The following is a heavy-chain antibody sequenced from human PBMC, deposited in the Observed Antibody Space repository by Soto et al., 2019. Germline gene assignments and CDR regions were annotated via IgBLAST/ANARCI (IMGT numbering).Heavy chain of an antibody. D-gene: IGHD2-21*02. J-gene: IGHJ3*02. CDR1: GGTFSSYA. CDR3: ASDVSGDWEAFDM. Sequence: QVQLVPSGAEVKKPGSSVKVSCKASGGTFSSYAISWVRQAPGQGLEWMGGIIPIFGTANYAQKFQGRVTITADESTSRADMELRSLRSEDTGVYYGASDVSGDWEAFDMWGQGTIVTVSS. CDR2: IIPIFGTA. V-gene: IGHV1-69*01.